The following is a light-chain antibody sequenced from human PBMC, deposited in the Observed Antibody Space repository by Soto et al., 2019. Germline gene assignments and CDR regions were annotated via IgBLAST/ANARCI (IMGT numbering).Light chain of an antibody. V-gene: IGLV1-40*01. CDR1: SSNIGAGYD. CDR3: QSYDSSLSGSRV. Sequence: AVLTQPPSVSGAPGQRVTISCTGSSSNIGAGYDVHWYQQLPGTAPKLLIYGNNNRPSGVPDRFSGSKSGTSASLAITGLQAEDEADYYCQSYDSSLSGSRVFGGGTKSPS. CDR2: GNN. J-gene: IGLJ2*01.